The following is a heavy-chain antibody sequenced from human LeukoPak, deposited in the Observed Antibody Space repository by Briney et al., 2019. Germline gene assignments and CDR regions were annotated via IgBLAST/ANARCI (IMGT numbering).Heavy chain of an antibody. CDR3: ARAYDITSSFDY. Sequence: GGSLRLSCAASGFSFRTYHMNWVRQAPGKGMEWVSSISPGSTYTYYADSVKGRFTISRDNARNSLFLQMNSLRAEDTAIYYCARAYDITSSFDYWGQGTLVTVSS. V-gene: IGHV3-21*03. D-gene: IGHD3-22*01. CDR1: GFSFRTYH. CDR2: ISPGSTYT. J-gene: IGHJ4*02.